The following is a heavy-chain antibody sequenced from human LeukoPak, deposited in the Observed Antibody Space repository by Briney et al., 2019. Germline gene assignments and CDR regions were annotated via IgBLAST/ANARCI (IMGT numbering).Heavy chain of an antibody. Sequence: ASVKISCKASGYTFTRFFMYWVRQAPGQGPEWMGSIKVSGGATDYAQKFQARVTMTSDTSTNTVYMEMSNLRSDDTAVYYCAREGAPSQFPASEYLQPWGQGTLVIVSA. CDR1: GYTFTRFF. CDR3: AREGAPSQFPASEYLQP. CDR2: IKVSGGAT. V-gene: IGHV1-46*01. J-gene: IGHJ1*01. D-gene: IGHD2-2*01.